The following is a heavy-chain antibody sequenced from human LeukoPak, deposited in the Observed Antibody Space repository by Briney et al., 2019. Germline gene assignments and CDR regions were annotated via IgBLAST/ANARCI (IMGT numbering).Heavy chain of an antibody. CDR3: ARVAAAAFDY. CDR1: GFTFSSYW. CDR2: IKQDGSEK. Sequence: PGGSLRLSCAVSGFTFSSYWMSWVRQAPGKGLEWVANIKQDGSEKYYVDSVKGRFTISRDNAKNSLYLQMNSLRAEDTAVYYCARVAAAAFDYWGQGTLVTVSS. D-gene: IGHD6-13*01. J-gene: IGHJ4*02. V-gene: IGHV3-7*01.